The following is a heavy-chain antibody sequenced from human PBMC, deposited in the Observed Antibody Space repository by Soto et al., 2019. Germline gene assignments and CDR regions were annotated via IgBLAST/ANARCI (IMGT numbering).Heavy chain of an antibody. CDR1: GYSFTSYW. Sequence: VESLKISCKGSGYSFTSYWISWFRQMPGKVLEWMGRIDPSDSYTNYSPSFQGHVTISADKSISTAYLQWSSLKASDTAMYYCARHSEYYDSSGYYPYWGQGTLVTVS. D-gene: IGHD3-22*01. V-gene: IGHV5-10-1*01. CDR3: ARHSEYYDSSGYYPY. CDR2: IDPSDSYT. J-gene: IGHJ4*02.